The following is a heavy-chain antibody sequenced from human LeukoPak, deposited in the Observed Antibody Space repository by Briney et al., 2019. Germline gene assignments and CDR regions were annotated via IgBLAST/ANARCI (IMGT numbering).Heavy chain of an antibody. Sequence: SETLSLTCTVSGGSISSSSYYWGWIRQPPGKRLEWIGSIYYSGSTYYNPSLKSRVTISVDTSKNQFSLKLSSVTAADTAVYYCARCPRGVAVADWFDPWGQGTLVTVSS. CDR1: GGSISSSSYY. D-gene: IGHD6-19*01. J-gene: IGHJ5*02. CDR2: IYYSGST. CDR3: ARCPRGVAVADWFDP. V-gene: IGHV4-39*01.